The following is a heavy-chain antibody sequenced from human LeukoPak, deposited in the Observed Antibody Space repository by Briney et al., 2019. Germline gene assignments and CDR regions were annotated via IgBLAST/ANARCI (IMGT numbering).Heavy chain of an antibody. CDR3: ARGGVLPRGFDS. D-gene: IGHD3-16*01. CDR2: IHYGGTT. CDR1: GGSISYFF. Sequence: SETLSLTCNVSGGSISYFFWSRIRQPPGKGLEWIAYIHYGGTTNHNPSLKSRVTISLDTSKNQLSLNLTSVTAADTAVYYCARGGVLPRGFDSWGQGTLVTVSS. V-gene: IGHV4-59*01. J-gene: IGHJ5*01.